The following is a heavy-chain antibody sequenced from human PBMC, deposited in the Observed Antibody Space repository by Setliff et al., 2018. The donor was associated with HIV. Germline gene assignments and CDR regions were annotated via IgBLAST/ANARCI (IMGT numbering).Heavy chain of an antibody. Sequence: QPGGSLRLSCAASGFTFSIYAMSWVRQAPGKGLEWVSAITGSGGSTYYADSVKGRFTISRDNSKNTLYLQMNSLRVEDTAVYYCAKWGVRDFWSGYYPYYYYMDVWGKGTTVTVSS. V-gene: IGHV3-23*01. J-gene: IGHJ6*03. CDR2: ITGSGGST. CDR3: AKWGVRDFWSGYYPYYYYMDV. CDR1: GFTFSIYA. D-gene: IGHD3-3*01.